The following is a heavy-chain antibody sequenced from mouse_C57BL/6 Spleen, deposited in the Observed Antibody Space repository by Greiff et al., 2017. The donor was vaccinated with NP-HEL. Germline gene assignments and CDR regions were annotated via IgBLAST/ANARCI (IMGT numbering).Heavy chain of an antibody. D-gene: IGHD2-1*01. Sequence: VQLQQSGAELVKPGASVKLSCTASGFNIKDYYMHWVKQRTEQGLEWIGRIDPEDGETKYAPKFQGKATITAETSSNTAYLQLSSLTSEDTAVYYCARSDWGNYASYYAMDYWGQGTSVTVSS. J-gene: IGHJ4*01. V-gene: IGHV14-2*01. CDR2: IDPEDGET. CDR3: ARSDWGNYASYYAMDY. CDR1: GFNIKDYY.